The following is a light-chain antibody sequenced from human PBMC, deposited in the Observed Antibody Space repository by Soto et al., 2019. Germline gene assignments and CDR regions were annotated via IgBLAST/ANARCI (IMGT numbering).Light chain of an antibody. V-gene: IGKV3-20*01. CDR3: QQYTSLPYT. CDR1: HTISSSY. CDR2: GTS. Sequence: EIVLTQSPGTLSLSPGERATLSCRASHTISSSYLAWYQQKPGQAPRLLISGTSTRATGIPDRFSGSGSGTEFTLTISTLEPEDFAVYYCQQYTSLPYTFGRGTKVEIK. J-gene: IGKJ2*01.